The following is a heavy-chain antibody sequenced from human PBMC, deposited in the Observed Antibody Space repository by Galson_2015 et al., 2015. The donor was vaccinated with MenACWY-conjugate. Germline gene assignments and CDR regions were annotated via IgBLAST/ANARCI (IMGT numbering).Heavy chain of an antibody. CDR3: AREEYYYDSSGLDY. V-gene: IGHV3-74*01. D-gene: IGHD3-22*01. J-gene: IGHJ4*02. CDR1: GFTFSSYW. Sequence: SLRLSCAASGFTFSSYWMHWVRQAPGKGLVWVSRINSNGSSTSYADSVKGRFTISRDNAKNSLYLQMNSLRDEDTAVYYCAREEYYYDSSGLDYWGQGTLVTVSS. CDR2: INSNGSST.